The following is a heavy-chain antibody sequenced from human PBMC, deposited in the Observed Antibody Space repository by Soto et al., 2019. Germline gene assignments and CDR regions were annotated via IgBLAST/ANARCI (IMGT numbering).Heavy chain of an antibody. CDR1: GFSLSNTRMG. CDR3: ARIGYYDFWSGSTDYFDY. Sequence: SGPTRVNHTETLTLSGAVAGFSLSNTRMGVSWIRQPPGKALEWLAHIFSNDEKSYSTSLKSRLTISKDTSKSQVVLTMTNMDPVDTATYYCARIGYYDFWSGSTDYFDYWGQGTLVTVSS. CDR2: IFSNDEK. J-gene: IGHJ4*02. D-gene: IGHD3-3*01. V-gene: IGHV2-26*01.